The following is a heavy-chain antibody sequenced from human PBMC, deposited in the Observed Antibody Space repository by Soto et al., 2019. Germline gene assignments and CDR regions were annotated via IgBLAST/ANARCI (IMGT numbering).Heavy chain of an antibody. Sequence: EVQLVESGGGLVQPGGSLRLSCAASGFTFSSYWMSWVRQAPGKGLEWVANIRQDGSEKYYVDSVKGRFTISRDNAQNSLNLQMDSLRVEDTAVYYCARGGVYNIGGHWGQGTLVTVSS. J-gene: IGHJ4*02. CDR3: ARGGVYNIGGH. CDR2: IRQDGSEK. V-gene: IGHV3-7*05. CDR1: GFTFSSYW. D-gene: IGHD1-20*01.